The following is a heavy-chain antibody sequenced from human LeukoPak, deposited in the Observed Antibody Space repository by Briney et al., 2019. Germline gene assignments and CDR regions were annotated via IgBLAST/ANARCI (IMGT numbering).Heavy chain of an antibody. V-gene: IGHV3-23*01. CDR2: ISGSGGST. Sequence: PGGSLRLSCAASGFTFSDYYMSWVRQAPGKGLEWVSAISGSGGSTYYADSVKGRFTISRDNSKNTLYLQMNSLRAEDTAVYYCAKDRTLYQPLLGGMDVWGQGTTVTVSS. CDR3: AKDRTLYQPLLGGMDV. J-gene: IGHJ6*02. D-gene: IGHD2-2*01. CDR1: GFTFSDYY.